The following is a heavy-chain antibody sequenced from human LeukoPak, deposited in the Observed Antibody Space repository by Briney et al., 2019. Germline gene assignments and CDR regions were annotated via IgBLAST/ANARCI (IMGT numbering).Heavy chain of an antibody. D-gene: IGHD6-13*01. CDR1: GGSISSGYNY. CDR3: ARVSSSSWYYFDY. CDR2: IYYSGST. J-gene: IGHJ4*02. V-gene: IGHV4-61*10. Sequence: PSETLSLTCTVSGGSISSGYNYWTWVRQPAGKGLEWIGYIYYSGSTNYNPSLKSRVTISVDTSKNRFSLKLSSVTAADTAVYYCARVSSSSWYYFDYWGQGTLVTVSS.